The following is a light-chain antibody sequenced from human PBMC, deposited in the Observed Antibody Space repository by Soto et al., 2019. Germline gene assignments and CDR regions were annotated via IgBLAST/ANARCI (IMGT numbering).Light chain of an antibody. CDR2: AVS. V-gene: IGLV2-14*01. CDR3: SSYTRSTTGVV. J-gene: IGLJ2*01. CDR1: SSDVGGYNL. Sequence: QSALTQPASVSGSPGQSITISCTGTSSDVGGYNLVSWYQQHPGKAPKLMIYAVSYRPSGISNRFSGSKSGNTASLTISGLPAEDEADYYCSSYTRSTTGVVFGGGTKVTVL.